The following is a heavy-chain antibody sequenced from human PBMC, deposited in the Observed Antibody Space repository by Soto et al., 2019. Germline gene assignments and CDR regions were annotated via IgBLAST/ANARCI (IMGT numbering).Heavy chain of an antibody. CDR3: TKDRQSIIIPSAIGYFDF. Sequence: QVQLVESGGGVVQPGRSLRLSCAASGSTFSAYAMHWVRQAPGKGLEWVAVISYDGSNKYYAVSVKDRFSISRDKDTLFLQMNSLRPEDTAVYFCTKDRQSIIIPSAIGYFDFWGQGSLVTVSS. CDR2: ISYDGSNK. V-gene: IGHV3-30*18. D-gene: IGHD1-20*01. J-gene: IGHJ4*02. CDR1: GSTFSAYA.